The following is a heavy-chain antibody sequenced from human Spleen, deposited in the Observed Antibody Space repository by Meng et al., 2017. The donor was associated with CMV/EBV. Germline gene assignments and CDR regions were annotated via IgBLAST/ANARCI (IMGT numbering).Heavy chain of an antibody. V-gene: IGHV3-30-3*01. CDR2: ISYDGSNK. CDR1: TFSSYA. CDR3: ARVPSYCSSTSCYSWFDP. J-gene: IGHJ5*02. Sequence: TFSSYARHWVRQAPGKGLEWVAVISYDGSNKYYADSVKGRFTISRDNSKNTLYLQMNSLRAEDTAVYYCARVPSYCSSTSCYSWFDPWGQGTLVTVSS. D-gene: IGHD2-2*02.